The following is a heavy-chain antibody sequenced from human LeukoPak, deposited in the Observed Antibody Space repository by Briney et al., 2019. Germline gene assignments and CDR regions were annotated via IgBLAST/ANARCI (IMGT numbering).Heavy chain of an antibody. Sequence: APVKVSCTASVYTFTTYYMHWVRQAPGHGLEWMGIINPSGGSTSYAQKFQGRVTMTRDTSTSTVYMELSSLRSEDTAVYYCARGGPEYLSDYWGQGTLVTVSS. CDR2: INPSGGST. CDR1: VYTFTTYY. D-gene: IGHD2-2*02. V-gene: IGHV1-46*01. CDR3: ARGGPEYLSDY. J-gene: IGHJ4*02.